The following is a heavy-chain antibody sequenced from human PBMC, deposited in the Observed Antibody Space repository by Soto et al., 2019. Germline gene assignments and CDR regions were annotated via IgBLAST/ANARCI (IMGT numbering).Heavy chain of an antibody. CDR3: ARGPQESYYYDSSGYYLGGPFDY. D-gene: IGHD3-22*01. CDR1: GGTFSSYA. Sequence: ASVKVSCKASGGTFSSYAISWVRQAPGQGLEWMGGIIPIFGTANYAQKFQGRVTITADESTSTAYMELSSLRSEDTAVYYCARGPQESYYYDSSGYYLGGPFDYWGQGTLVTVSS. V-gene: IGHV1-69*13. CDR2: IIPIFGTA. J-gene: IGHJ4*02.